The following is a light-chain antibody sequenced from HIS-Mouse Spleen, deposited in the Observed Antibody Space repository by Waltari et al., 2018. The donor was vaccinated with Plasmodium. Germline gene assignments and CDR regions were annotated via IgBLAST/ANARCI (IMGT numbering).Light chain of an antibody. CDR3: QQRSNWPPLT. J-gene: IGKJ4*01. Sequence: EIVLTQSPATLSLSPGERATLSCRASQSVSSYLAWYQQKPGQAPRLLIYDASNRATGIPARVSGIGSGTDFTLTISSLEPEDFAVYYCQQRSNWPPLTFGGGTKVEIK. V-gene: IGKV3-11*01. CDR2: DAS. CDR1: QSVSSY.